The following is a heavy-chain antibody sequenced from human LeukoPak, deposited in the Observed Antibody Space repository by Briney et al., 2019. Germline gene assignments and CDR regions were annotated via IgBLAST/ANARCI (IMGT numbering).Heavy chain of an antibody. CDR2: ISTYKGNT. CDR3: ARDNSVEDIAWWFDP. Sequence: GASVKVSCKASGYTFTSYGISWVRQAPGQGLEWMGWISTYKGNTNYAQKLQGRVTMTTDTSTSTVYMELRSLRSDDTAVYYCARDNSVEDIAWWFDPWGQGTLVTVSP. CDR1: GYTFTSYG. V-gene: IGHV1-18*01. D-gene: IGHD4-23*01. J-gene: IGHJ5*02.